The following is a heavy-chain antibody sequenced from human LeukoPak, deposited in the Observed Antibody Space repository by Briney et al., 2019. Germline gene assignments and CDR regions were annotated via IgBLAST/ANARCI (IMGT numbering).Heavy chain of an antibody. CDR3: ARVKVAPRYCSSTSCYLYYYYYGMDV. J-gene: IGHJ6*02. D-gene: IGHD2-2*01. Sequence: GGSLRLSCAASGFTFSSYSMNWVRQAPGKGLEWVSSISSSSSYIYYADSVKGRFTISRDNAKNSLYLQMNSLRAEDTAVYYCARVKVAPRYCSSTSCYLYYYYYGMDVWGQGTTVTVSS. V-gene: IGHV3-21*01. CDR2: ISSSSSYI. CDR1: GFTFSSYS.